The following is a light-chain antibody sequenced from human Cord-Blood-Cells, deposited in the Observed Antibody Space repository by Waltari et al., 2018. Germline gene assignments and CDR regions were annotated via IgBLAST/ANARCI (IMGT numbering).Light chain of an antibody. CDR1: ALPKPY. Sequence: SYELTQPPSVSVPPGQTARLTCSGDALPKPYAYWYQQKPGQAPVLVIYKDSERPSGIPERFSGSNSGTTVTLTISGVQAEDEADYYCQSADSSGTYVVFGGGTKLTVL. CDR2: KDS. CDR3: QSADSSGTYVV. V-gene: IGLV3-25*02. J-gene: IGLJ2*01.